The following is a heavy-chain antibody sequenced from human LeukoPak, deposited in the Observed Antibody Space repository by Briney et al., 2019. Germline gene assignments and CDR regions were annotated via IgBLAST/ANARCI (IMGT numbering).Heavy chain of an antibody. CDR1: GGSISSHY. CDR3: ARDPYRSSFDS. D-gene: IGHD1-26*01. J-gene: IGHJ4*02. CDR2: IHYSGST. V-gene: IGHV4-59*11. Sequence: SEALSLTCTVSGGSISSHYWNWIRQTSGKGLDWIGYIHYSGSTNYNPSLKSRITISIDTSNNQFSLKLSSVTAADTAVYYCARDPYRSSFDSWGQGTLVTVSS.